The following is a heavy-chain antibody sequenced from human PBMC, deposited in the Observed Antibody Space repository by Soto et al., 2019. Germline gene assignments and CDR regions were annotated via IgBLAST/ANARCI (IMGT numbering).Heavy chain of an antibody. J-gene: IGHJ6*02. CDR1: GGTFSSYA. Sequence: SVKVSCKASGGTFSSYAISWVRQAPGQGLEWMGGIIPIFGTANYAQKFQGRVTITADESTSTAYMELSSLRSEDTAVYYCARSIKRSIGWYLSEVYYYYYGMDVWGQGTTVTVSS. V-gene: IGHV1-69*13. CDR3: ARSIKRSIGWYLSEVYYYYYGMDV. CDR2: IIPIFGTA. D-gene: IGHD6-19*01.